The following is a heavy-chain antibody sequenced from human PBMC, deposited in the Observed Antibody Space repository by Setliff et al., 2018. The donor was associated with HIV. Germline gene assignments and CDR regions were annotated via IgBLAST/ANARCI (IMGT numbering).Heavy chain of an antibody. V-gene: IGHV3-64D*09. J-gene: IGHJ6*03. CDR3: ARDPRRDGTGNYYYYMDV. CDR2: ISSNGGST. Sequence: GGSLRLSCAASGFTFSSYAMHWVRQAPGKGLEYVSAISSNGGSTYYADSVKGRFTISRDNSKNTLYLQMSSLRAEDTAVYYCARDPRRDGTGNYYYYMDVWGKGTTVTVSS. CDR1: GFTFSSYA.